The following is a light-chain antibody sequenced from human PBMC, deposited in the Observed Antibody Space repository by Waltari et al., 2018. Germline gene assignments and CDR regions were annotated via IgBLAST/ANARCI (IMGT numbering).Light chain of an antibody. Sequence: SYELTQPPSVSVSPGQTASITCSGDKLGDKYACWYQQKPGQSPVLVIYQDSKRPSGSHERFSGSNSGNTATLTISGTQAMDEADYYCQAWDSSFVVFGGGTKLTVL. J-gene: IGLJ2*01. CDR2: QDS. CDR1: KLGDKY. V-gene: IGLV3-1*01. CDR3: QAWDSSFVV.